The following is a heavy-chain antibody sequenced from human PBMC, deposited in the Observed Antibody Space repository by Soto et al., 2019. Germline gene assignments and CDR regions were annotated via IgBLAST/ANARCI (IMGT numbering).Heavy chain of an antibody. V-gene: IGHV3-7*01. D-gene: IGHD3-3*01. CDR3: ATEVWVYYDFWRGYSDY. Sequence: EVQLVESGGGLVQPGGSLRLSCAASGFTFSSYWMSWVRQAPGKGLEWVSNIKEDGSDMYYVDSVKGRFTISRHNAKNSLYLQMNSLREEDTAVYYCATEVWVYYDFWRGYSDYWGKGTLVTVSS. CDR2: IKEDGSDM. J-gene: IGHJ4*02. CDR1: GFTFSSYW.